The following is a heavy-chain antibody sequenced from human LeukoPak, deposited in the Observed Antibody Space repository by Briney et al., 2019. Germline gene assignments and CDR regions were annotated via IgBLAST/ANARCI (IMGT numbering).Heavy chain of an antibody. CDR1: GGSFSGYY. J-gene: IGHJ6*03. Sequence: SETLSLTCAVYGGSFSGYYWSWIRQPPEKGLEWIGEINHSGSTNYNPSLKSRVTISVDTSKNQFSLKLSSVTAADTAVYYCARVLRVVYYMDVWGKGTTVTVSS. CDR2: INHSGST. V-gene: IGHV4-34*01. CDR3: ARVLRVVYYMDV.